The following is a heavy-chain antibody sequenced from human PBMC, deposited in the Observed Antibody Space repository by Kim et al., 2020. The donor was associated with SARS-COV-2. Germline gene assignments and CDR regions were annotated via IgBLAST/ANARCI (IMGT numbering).Heavy chain of an antibody. D-gene: IGHD1-26*01. V-gene: IGHV3-74*01. J-gene: IGHJ3*02. Sequence: ADSVKGRFTISRDNAKNTLYLQMNSLRAEDTAVYYCARSCSGSYYVAFDIWGQGTMVTVSS. CDR3: ARSCSGSYYVAFDI.